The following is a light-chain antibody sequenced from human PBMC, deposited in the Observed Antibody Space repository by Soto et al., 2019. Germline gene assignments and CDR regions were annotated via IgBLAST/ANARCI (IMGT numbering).Light chain of an antibody. CDR1: SSDVGSYDY. CDR3: SSHTSVNTRV. CDR2: EVT. Sequence: QSALTQLASVSGSPGQSIAISCTGTSSDVGSYDYVSWYQQHPDKAPKLMIYEVTQRPSGVSNRFSGSKSGNTASLTISGLQAEDEADYYCSSHTSVNTRVFGTGTKLTVL. J-gene: IGLJ1*01. V-gene: IGLV2-14*01.